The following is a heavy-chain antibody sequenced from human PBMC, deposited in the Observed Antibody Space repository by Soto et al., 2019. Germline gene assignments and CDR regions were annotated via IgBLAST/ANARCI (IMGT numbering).Heavy chain of an antibody. CDR3: ARAGTPIDY. V-gene: IGHV1-18*01. CDR1: GYTFTNFG. D-gene: IGHD3-10*01. CDR2: ISAYNGNT. J-gene: IGHJ4*02. Sequence: QVQLVQSGAEVKKPGASVKVSCKASGYTFTNFGISWVRQAPGQGLEWMGWISAYNGNTNYAQIFHGIVTMTTDTSTSRAYRELRSLRSDDTAVYYCARAGTPIDYWGQGTLVTVSS.